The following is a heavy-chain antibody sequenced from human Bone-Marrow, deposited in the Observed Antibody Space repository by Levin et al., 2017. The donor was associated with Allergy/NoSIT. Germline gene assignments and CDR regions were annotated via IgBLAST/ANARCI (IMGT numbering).Heavy chain of an antibody. CDR1: GFTFRSYA. CDR3: SRETVDGDSSGWYGEYLQD. CDR2: ISYDGTNK. V-gene: IGHV3-30-3*01. Sequence: PGGSLRLSCAASGFTFRSYAMHWVRQAPGKGLEWVAAISYDGTNKFYADSVKGRFTISRDNSKNTLYLQMNSPRAEDTALYYCSRETVDGDSSGWYGEYLQDWGQGTLVTVSS. J-gene: IGHJ1*01. D-gene: IGHD6-19*01.